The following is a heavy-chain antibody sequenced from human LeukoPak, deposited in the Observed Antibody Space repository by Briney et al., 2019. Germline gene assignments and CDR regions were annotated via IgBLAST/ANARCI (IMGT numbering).Heavy chain of an antibody. CDR1: GGSISSSSYY. J-gene: IGHJ4*02. CDR3: AREVVGATGFDY. CDR2: IYYSGST. Sequence: SETLSLTCTVSGGSISSSSYYWGWIRQPPGKGLEWIGSIYYSGSTYYNPSLKSRVTISVDTSKNQFSLKLSSVTAADTAVNYCAREVVGATGFDYWGQGTLVTVSS. D-gene: IGHD1-26*01. V-gene: IGHV4-39*07.